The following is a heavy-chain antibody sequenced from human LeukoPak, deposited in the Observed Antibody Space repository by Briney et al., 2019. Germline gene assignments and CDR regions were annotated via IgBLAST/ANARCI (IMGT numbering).Heavy chain of an antibody. V-gene: IGHV4-59*08. D-gene: IGHD6-13*01. CDR1: GDSIISYY. CDR3: ARQNPAAAGQGLDF. CDR2: IHYSGST. J-gene: IGHJ4*02. Sequence: SETLSLTCTVSGDSIISYYWSWIRQPPGKGLEWIGYIHYSGSTNYNPSLKSRVTISVDTSKNQFSLKLTSVAAADTAVYYCARQNPAAAGQGLDFWGQGALVTVSS.